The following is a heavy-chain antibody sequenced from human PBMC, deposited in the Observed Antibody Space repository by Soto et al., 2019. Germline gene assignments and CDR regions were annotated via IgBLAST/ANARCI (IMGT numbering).Heavy chain of an antibody. D-gene: IGHD3-3*01. CDR2: TYYRSKRYN. CDR1: GDSDSRNSAA. CDR3: ASGLPDYDFWSGYKGGMDV. Sequence: SQTLSLTCAISGDSDSRNSAAWNWISQSPSRGLEWLGRTYYRSKRYNDYAVYVKSRITINPDKTINQFYLPLNSVTPEDTAVYYCASGLPDYDFWSGYKGGMDVWGQGTTVTVSS. V-gene: IGHV6-1*01. J-gene: IGHJ6*02.